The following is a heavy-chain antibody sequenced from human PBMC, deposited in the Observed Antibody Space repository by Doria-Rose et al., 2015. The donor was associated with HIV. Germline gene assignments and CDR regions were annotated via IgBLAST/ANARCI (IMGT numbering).Heavy chain of an antibody. D-gene: IGHD3-10*01. J-gene: IGHJ4*02. CDR1: GYTFPSNA. V-gene: IGHV1-18*01. CDR3: ARDRYGSGNDY. CDR2: IRANNGNT. Sequence: GYTFPSNAISWVRQAPGQGLEWMGWIRANNGNTNYAQKFQGRVTMTTDTSTSTAYMELRSLRSDDTAVYYCARDRYGSGNDYWGQGTMVTVSS.